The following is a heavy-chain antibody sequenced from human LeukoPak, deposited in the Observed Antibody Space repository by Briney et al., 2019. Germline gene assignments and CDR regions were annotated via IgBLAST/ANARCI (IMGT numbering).Heavy chain of an antibody. V-gene: IGHV1-46*01. Sequence: ASVKVSCQASGYTFTSYYMHWVRQAPGQGLEWMGIINPSGGSTSYAQKFQGRVTMTRDTSTSTVYMELSSLRSEDTAVYYCAREGGAYPSLDYWGQGTLVTVSS. J-gene: IGHJ4*02. CDR1: GYTFTSYY. D-gene: IGHD1-26*01. CDR2: INPSGGST. CDR3: AREGGAYPSLDY.